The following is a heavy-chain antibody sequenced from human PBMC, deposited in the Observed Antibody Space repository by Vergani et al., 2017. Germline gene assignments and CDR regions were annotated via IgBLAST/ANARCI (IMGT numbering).Heavy chain of an antibody. J-gene: IGHJ4*02. CDR3: ASWGYQLLSTSYFDY. V-gene: IGHV3-30*03. D-gene: IGHD2-2*01. Sequence: QVQLVESGGNVVQSGTSLRLSCAASGFSFGSYGMHWVRQSPGKGLEWVAVISNDGGNKYYADSVKGRFTIYKDNTVDMLSLQMNSLRPDDTAVYYCASWGYQLLSTSYFDYWGQGTLVTVSS. CDR2: ISNDGGNK. CDR1: GFSFGSYG.